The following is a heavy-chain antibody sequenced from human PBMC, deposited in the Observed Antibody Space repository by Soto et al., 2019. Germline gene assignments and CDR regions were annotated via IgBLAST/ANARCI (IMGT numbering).Heavy chain of an antibody. J-gene: IGHJ4*02. V-gene: IGHV1-2*04. CDR3: ARGFKSVYCFDY. Sequence: GASVKVSCKASGYTFTGYYMHWVRQAPGQGLEWMGWINPNSGGTNYAQKFQGWVTMTRDTSISTAYMELSRLRSDDTAVYYCARGFKSVYCFDYCGQRTLVTISS. D-gene: IGHD6-19*01. CDR2: INPNSGGT. CDR1: GYTFTGYY.